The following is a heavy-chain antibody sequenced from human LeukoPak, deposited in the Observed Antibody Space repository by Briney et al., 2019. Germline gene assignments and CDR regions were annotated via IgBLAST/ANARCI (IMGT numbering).Heavy chain of an antibody. CDR2: ISSSSSTI. J-gene: IGHJ3*02. Sequence: GGSLRLSCAASGFTFSSYSMNWVRQAPGKGPEWVSYISSSSSTIYYADSVKGRFTISRDNAKNSLYLQMDSLRADDTAVYYCARSGTTYYYDSGTRIWGQGTMVFVSS. CDR1: GFTFSSYS. CDR3: ARSGTTYYYDSGTRI. V-gene: IGHV3-48*04. D-gene: IGHD3-22*01.